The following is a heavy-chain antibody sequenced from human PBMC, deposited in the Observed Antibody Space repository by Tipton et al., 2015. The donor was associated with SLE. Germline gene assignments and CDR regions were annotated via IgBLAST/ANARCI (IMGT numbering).Heavy chain of an antibody. V-gene: IGHV4-59*01. D-gene: IGHD6-13*01. J-gene: IGHJ4*02. Sequence: TLSLTCSVSDDSIRGYYWNWIRQPPGKGLEWIGYIFNGVDTDYNPSLKSRVTISGDTSKNQLTLKLTSVTAADTAVYYCARRRGSSWYEDYFDYWGQGTLVTVSS. CDR1: DDSIRGYY. CDR3: ARRRGSSWYEDYFDY. CDR2: IFNGVDT.